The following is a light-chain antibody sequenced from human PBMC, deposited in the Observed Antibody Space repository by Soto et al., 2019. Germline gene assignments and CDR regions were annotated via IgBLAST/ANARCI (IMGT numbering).Light chain of an antibody. V-gene: IGLV3-9*01. CDR2: RDN. J-gene: IGLJ2*01. CDR1: NIGRKN. CDR3: QVWDSSTVV. Sequence: SYELTQPLSVSVALGQAARITCGGNNIGRKNVHWYQQKPGQAPVLVISRDNNRPSGIPDQFSGSNSGNTATLTISGAQGGDEADYYCQVWDSSTVVFGGGTKVTVL.